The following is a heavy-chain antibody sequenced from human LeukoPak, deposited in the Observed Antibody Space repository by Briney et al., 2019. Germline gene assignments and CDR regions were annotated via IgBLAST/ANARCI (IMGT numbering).Heavy chain of an antibody. CDR1: GGSISSSSYY. CDR3: ARHRYYNILTDNWFDP. Sequence: ASETLSLTCTVSGGSISSSSYYWGWIRQPPGKGLEWIGSMYHRGSTYYNPSLKSRVTTSVDPSKNQFSLELSSVTAADTAVYYCARHRYYNILTDNWFDPWGQGTLVTVSS. V-gene: IGHV4-39*01. D-gene: IGHD3-9*01. J-gene: IGHJ5*02. CDR2: MYHRGST.